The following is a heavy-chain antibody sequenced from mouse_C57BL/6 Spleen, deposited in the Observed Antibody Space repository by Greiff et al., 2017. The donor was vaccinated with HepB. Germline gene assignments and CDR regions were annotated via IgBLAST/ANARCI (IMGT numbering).Heavy chain of an antibody. CDR2: INPSNGGT. V-gene: IGHV1-53*01. J-gene: IGHJ1*03. CDR1: GYTFTSYW. CDR3: ARWGTTVVGYWYFDV. Sequence: QVQLQQSGTELVKPGASVKLSCKASGYTFTSYWMHWVKQRPGQGLEWIGNINPSNGGTNYNEKFKSKATLTVDKSSSTAYMQLSSLTSEDSAVYYCARWGTTVVGYWYFDVWGTGTTVTVSS. D-gene: IGHD1-1*01.